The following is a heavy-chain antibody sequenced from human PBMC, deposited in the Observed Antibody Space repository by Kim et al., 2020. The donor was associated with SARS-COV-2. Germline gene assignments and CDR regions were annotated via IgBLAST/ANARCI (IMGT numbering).Heavy chain of an antibody. V-gene: IGHV3-21*01. J-gene: IGHJ6*02. D-gene: IGHD6-13*01. Sequence: GGSLRLSCAASGFTFSSYSMNWVRQAPGKGLEWVSSISSSSSYIYYADSVKGRFTISRDNAKNSLYLQMNSLRAEDTAVYYCASDSSSSWLYYYYGMDVWGQGTTVTVSS. CDR3: ASDSSSSWLYYYYGMDV. CDR2: ISSSSSYI. CDR1: GFTFSSYS.